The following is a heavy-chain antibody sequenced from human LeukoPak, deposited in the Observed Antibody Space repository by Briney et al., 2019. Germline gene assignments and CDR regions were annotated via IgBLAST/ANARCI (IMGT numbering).Heavy chain of an antibody. CDR1: GGSISSGDYY. Sequence: SQTLSLTCTVSGGSISSGDYYWNWIRQPPGKGLEWIGYIYYSGSTYYNPSLKSRVTISVDTSKNQFSLKLSSVTAADTAVYYCAREVSLTYYYDSSGYSTQWGQGTLVTVSS. V-gene: IGHV4-30-4*01. CDR2: IYYSGST. CDR3: AREVSLTYYYDSSGYSTQ. D-gene: IGHD3-22*01. J-gene: IGHJ4*02.